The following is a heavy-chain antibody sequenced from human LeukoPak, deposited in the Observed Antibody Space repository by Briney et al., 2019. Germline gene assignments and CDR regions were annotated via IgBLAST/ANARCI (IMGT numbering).Heavy chain of an antibody. CDR3: ARDRGSSGWYDFDY. J-gene: IGHJ4*02. D-gene: IGHD6-19*01. CDR1: GFTFSSYA. Sequence: GGSLRLSCSASGFTFSSYAMHWVRQAPGKGLEYVSAISSNGGSTYYADSVKGRFTVSRDNSKNTLYLQMNSLGAEDTAVYYCARDRGSSGWYDFDYWGQGTLVTVSS. V-gene: IGHV3-64*04. CDR2: ISSNGGST.